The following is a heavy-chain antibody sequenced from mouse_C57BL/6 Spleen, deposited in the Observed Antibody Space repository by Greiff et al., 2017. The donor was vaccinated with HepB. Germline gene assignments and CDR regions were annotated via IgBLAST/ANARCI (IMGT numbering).Heavy chain of an antibody. CDR1: GFSLSTFGMG. CDR3: ARMHYYGSSYYAMDY. D-gene: IGHD1-1*01. CDR2: IWWDDDK. J-gene: IGHJ4*01. V-gene: IGHV8-8*01. Sequence: QVTLKECGPGILQPSQTLSLTCSFSGFSLSTFGMGVGWIRQPSGKGLEWLAHIWWDDDKYYNPALKSRLTISKDTSKNQVFLKIANVDTADTATYYCARMHYYGSSYYAMDYWGQGTSVTVSS.